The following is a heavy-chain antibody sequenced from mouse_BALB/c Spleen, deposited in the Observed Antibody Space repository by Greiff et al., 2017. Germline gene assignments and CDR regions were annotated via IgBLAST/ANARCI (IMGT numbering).Heavy chain of an antibody. Sequence: QVQLQQSGAELVRPGSSVKISCKASGYAFSSYWMNWVKQRPGQGLEWIGQIYPGDGVTNYHGKFKGKATLTADKSSSTAYRQLSSLTSEDSAVYFCAVSTMITTGYAMDYWGQGTSVTVSS. J-gene: IGHJ4*01. CDR2: IYPGDGVT. D-gene: IGHD2-4*01. CDR3: AVSTMITTGYAMDY. V-gene: IGHV1-80*01. CDR1: GYAFSSYW.